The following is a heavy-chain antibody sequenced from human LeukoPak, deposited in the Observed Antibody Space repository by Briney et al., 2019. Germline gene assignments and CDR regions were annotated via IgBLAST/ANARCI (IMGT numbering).Heavy chain of an antibody. CDR3: TTFYHEYSPY. Sequence: KSGGSLRLSCAASGFSFMNAWMIWVRQAPGKGLEWVGRIKSNADGGTPDYAAPARGRFTISRDDSKNTLYPQMNSLKTEDTAVYYCTTFYHEYSPYWGRGTLVTVSS. D-gene: IGHD2/OR15-2a*01. J-gene: IGHJ4*02. V-gene: IGHV3-15*01. CDR1: GFSFMNAW. CDR2: IKSNADGGTP.